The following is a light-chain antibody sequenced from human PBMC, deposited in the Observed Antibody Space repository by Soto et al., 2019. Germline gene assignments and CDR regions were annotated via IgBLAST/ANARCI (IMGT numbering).Light chain of an antibody. CDR3: QQANSLFPLN. CDR2: AAS. CDR1: QGISKW. V-gene: IGKV1-12*01. J-gene: IGKJ4*01. Sequence: DIPMTQSPSSVSASVGDRVTITCRASQGISKWLAWYQQKPGEAPKLLIYAASNLRSGVPSRFSGSGSGTYFALTISSLQPEDFATYYCQQANSLFPLNFGGGTKVEIK.